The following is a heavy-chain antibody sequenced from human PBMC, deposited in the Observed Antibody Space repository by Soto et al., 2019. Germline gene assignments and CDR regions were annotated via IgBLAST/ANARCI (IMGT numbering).Heavy chain of an antibody. CDR1: GFTFSSHA. Sequence: QVQLVESGGGVVQPGKSLRLSCAASGFTFSSHAMYWVRQAPGKGLEWVALIWYDGSIKYYGDSVKGRFTISRDNSKNTLYLQMNSLRAEKTAVYSCARADLWGYDAFDIWGQGTMVTVSS. CDR3: ARADLWGYDAFDI. CDR2: IWYDGSIK. D-gene: IGHD2-21*01. V-gene: IGHV3-33*01. J-gene: IGHJ3*02.